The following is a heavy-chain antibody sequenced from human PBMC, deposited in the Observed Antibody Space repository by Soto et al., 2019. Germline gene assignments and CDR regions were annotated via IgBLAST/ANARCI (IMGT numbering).Heavy chain of an antibody. V-gene: IGHV4-30-2*01. D-gene: IGHD4-17*01. Sequence: QLQLQESGSGLVKPSQTLSLTCAVSGGSISSGGYSWSWIRQPPGKGLESIGYIYHSGSTYYNPSLNSPLTISVDRSKNQFSLKLSSETAADTAVYYCARGMTTVTTFDYWGQGTLVTVSS. J-gene: IGHJ4*02. CDR1: GGSISSGGYS. CDR3: ARGMTTVTTFDY. CDR2: IYHSGST.